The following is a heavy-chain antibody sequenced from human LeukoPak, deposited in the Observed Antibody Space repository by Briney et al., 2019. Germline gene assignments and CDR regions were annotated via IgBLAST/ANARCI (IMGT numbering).Heavy chain of an antibody. CDR3: ARQTYYYHRPNAFHI. V-gene: IGHV5-51*01. D-gene: IGHD2/OR15-2a*01. Sequence: GESLKISCKGSGYSFTSYGIGWGRQMPGKGLEWMGIIYPGDSDTGYSASFQGQVSSSADKSIGTAYLQWSSLKASDTAMYSGARQTYYYHRPNAFHIWGQGTMVTVSS. J-gene: IGHJ3*02. CDR2: IYPGDSDT. CDR1: GYSFTSYG.